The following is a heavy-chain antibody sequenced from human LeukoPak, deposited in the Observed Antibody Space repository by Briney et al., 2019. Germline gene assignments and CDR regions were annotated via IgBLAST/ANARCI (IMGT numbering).Heavy chain of an antibody. V-gene: IGHV5-51*01. Sequence: GESLKISCKGSGYSFTTYWITWVRQMPGKGLEWMGIISPGDTEIRYSPSFQGQVTISADKSISTAYLQWSSLKASDTAMYYCARASRDGYNRNFDYWGQGTLVTVSS. D-gene: IGHD5-24*01. CDR3: ARASRDGYNRNFDY. CDR2: ISPGDTEI. J-gene: IGHJ4*02. CDR1: GYSFTTYW.